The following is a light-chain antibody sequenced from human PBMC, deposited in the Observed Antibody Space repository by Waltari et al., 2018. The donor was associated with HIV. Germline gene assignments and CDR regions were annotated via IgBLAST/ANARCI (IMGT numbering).Light chain of an antibody. Sequence: QSVLTQPPSVSAAPGQKVTISCSGSSSNIGNNYVSWYQQLPGTAPKLLIYDNNKRPSGIPDRCSGSKSGTSATLGITGLQTGDEADYYCGTWDSSLSAKVFGGGTKLTVL. V-gene: IGLV1-51*01. J-gene: IGLJ3*02. CDR1: SSNIGNNY. CDR2: DNN. CDR3: GTWDSSLSAKV.